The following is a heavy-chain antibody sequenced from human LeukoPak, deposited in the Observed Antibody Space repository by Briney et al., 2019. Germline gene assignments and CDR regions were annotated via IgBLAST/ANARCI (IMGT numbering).Heavy chain of an antibody. Sequence: GGSLRLSCAASGFTFSSYGMHWVRQAPGKGLEWVAVIWYDGSNKYYADSVKGRFTISRDNSKNTPYLQMNSLRAEDTAVYYCARSKTIVGATFGYYGMDVWGQGTTVTVSS. V-gene: IGHV3-33*01. CDR1: GFTFSSYG. CDR3: ARSKTIVGATFGYYGMDV. D-gene: IGHD1-26*01. J-gene: IGHJ6*02. CDR2: IWYDGSNK.